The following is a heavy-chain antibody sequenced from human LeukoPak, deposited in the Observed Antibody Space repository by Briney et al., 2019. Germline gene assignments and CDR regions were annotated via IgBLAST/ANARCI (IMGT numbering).Heavy chain of an antibody. Sequence: GGSLRLSCAASGFTFSSYWMSWVRQAPGKGLEWVANIKQDGSEKYYVDSVKGRFTISRDNAKNSLYLQMNSLRAEDTAVYYCARDQADRVYYYFDYWGQGTLVTVSS. J-gene: IGHJ4*02. V-gene: IGHV3-7*01. CDR2: IKQDGSEK. CDR1: GFTFSSYW. CDR3: ARDQADRVYYYFDY. D-gene: IGHD6-13*01.